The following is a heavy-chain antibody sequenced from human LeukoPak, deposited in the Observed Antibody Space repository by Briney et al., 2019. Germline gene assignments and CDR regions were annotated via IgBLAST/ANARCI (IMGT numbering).Heavy chain of an antibody. CDR1: GYTFTSTG. J-gene: IGHJ4*02. CDR2: VSTYNGNT. CDR3: ARLSGYVSYFDY. D-gene: IGHD5-12*01. V-gene: IGHV1-18*01. Sequence: ASVKVSCKASGYTFTSTGICWVRQAPGQGLEWMGWVSTYNGNTNYAQKFQGRVTMTTDTSTSTAYMELRRLRSDDTAVYYCARLSGYVSYFDYWGQGTLVTVSS.